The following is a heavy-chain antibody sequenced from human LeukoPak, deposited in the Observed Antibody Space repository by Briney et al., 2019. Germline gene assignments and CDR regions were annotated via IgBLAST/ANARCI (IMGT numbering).Heavy chain of an antibody. V-gene: IGHV4-39*01. CDR2: VHYSGTT. Sequence: SETLSLTCSVSGGSISSSSYYWGWIRQPRGKGLEWIGSVHYSGTTYYNTSLKSRVTISIDASKNQFSLKLSSVTAADTAVYYCARHFDYWGQGIMVTVSS. CDR3: ARHFDY. CDR1: GGSISSSSYY. J-gene: IGHJ4*02.